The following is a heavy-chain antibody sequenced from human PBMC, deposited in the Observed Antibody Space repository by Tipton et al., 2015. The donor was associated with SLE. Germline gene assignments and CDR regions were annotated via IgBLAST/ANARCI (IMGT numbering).Heavy chain of an antibody. CDR1: GASVSSHY. CDR2: VSYSGRS. D-gene: IGHD6-13*01. CDR3: ARDEWQQRWGGLDY. J-gene: IGHJ4*02. V-gene: IGHV4-59*02. Sequence: LRLSCTVSGASVSSHYWSWIRQSPGKGLEWIGYVSYSGRSLYDPSLRSRVPMSLDTSKNQFSLRLSSVTAADTAGYFCARDEWQQRWGGLDYWGQGKLVTVSS.